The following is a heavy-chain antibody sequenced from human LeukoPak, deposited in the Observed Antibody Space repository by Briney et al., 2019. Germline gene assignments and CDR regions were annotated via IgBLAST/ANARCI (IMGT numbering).Heavy chain of an antibody. J-gene: IGHJ4*02. Sequence: SETLSLTCTVSGGSIRSYYWKWIRQPAGKGLEWIGRFFLSGTTNYNPSLKSRVTMSVDTSKNQVSLKLSSVTAADTAVYYCARDDGDYAFFDYWGQGTLVTVSS. CDR3: ARDDGDYAFFDY. D-gene: IGHD4-17*01. CDR2: FFLSGTT. V-gene: IGHV4-4*07. CDR1: GGSIRSYY.